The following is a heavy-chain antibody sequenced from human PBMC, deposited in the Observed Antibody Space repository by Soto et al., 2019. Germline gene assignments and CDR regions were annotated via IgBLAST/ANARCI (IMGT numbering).Heavy chain of an antibody. CDR2: IYHSGST. CDR3: AIRTTVTTRLGY. CDR1: GGSLSSRNW. V-gene: IGHV4-4*02. Sequence: QVQLQESGPGLVKPSGTLSLTCAVSGGSLSSRNWWSWVRQPPGTVLEWSGEIYHSGSTNYNPSRKSRVTISVDKSKDQFSLKLSSMTAADTAVYDGAIRTTVTTRLGYWGQGTLVTVSS. D-gene: IGHD4-17*01. J-gene: IGHJ4*02.